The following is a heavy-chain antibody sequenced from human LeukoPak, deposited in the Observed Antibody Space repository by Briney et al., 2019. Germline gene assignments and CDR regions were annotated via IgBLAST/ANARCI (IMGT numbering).Heavy chain of an antibody. CDR1: GYTFTGYY. V-gene: IGHV1-2*04. Sequence: ASVKVSCKASGYTFTGYYMHWVRQAPGQGLEWMGWINPNSGGTNYAQKFQGWVTVTRDTSISTAYMELSRLRSVDTAVYYCARTARYAFDIWGQGTMVTVSS. J-gene: IGHJ3*02. CDR3: ARTARYAFDI. CDR2: INPNSGGT.